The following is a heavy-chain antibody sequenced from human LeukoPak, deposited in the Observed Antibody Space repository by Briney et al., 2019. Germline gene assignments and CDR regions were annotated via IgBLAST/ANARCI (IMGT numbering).Heavy chain of an antibody. CDR2: ISSSGSTI. CDR3: ASPTMVRGNGYYYMDV. Sequence: GGSLRLSCAASGFTFSSYEMNWVRQAPGKGLEWVSYISSSGSTIYYADSVKGRFTISRDNAKNSLYLQMNSLRAEDTAVYYCASPTMVRGNGYYYMDVWGKGTTVTVSS. J-gene: IGHJ6*03. V-gene: IGHV3-48*03. D-gene: IGHD3-10*01. CDR1: GFTFSSYE.